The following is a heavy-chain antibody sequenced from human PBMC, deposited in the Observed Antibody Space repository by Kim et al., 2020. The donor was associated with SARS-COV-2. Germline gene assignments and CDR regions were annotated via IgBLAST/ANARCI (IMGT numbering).Heavy chain of an antibody. J-gene: IGHJ4*02. V-gene: IGHV3-53*01. D-gene: IGHD7-27*01. Sequence: YADSVRGRFTISRDNSKNTLYLQMNSLRAEDTAVDYCVRETGAPGERYDCWGQGTLVTVSS. CDR3: VRETGAPGERYDC.